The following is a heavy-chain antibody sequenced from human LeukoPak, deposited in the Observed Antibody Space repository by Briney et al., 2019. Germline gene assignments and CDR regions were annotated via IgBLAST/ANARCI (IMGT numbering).Heavy chain of an antibody. CDR1: GYSFTSYW. J-gene: IGHJ6*02. CDR3: ARSISSPYYYYGMDV. D-gene: IGHD3-9*01. CDR2: IYPGDSDT. V-gene: IGHV5-51*01. Sequence: GGSLQISCKGSGYSFTSYWIGWVRQMPGKGLEWMGIIYPGDSDTRYSPSFQGQATISADKSISTAYLQWSSLKASDTAMYYCARSISSPYYYYGMDVWGQGTTVTVSS.